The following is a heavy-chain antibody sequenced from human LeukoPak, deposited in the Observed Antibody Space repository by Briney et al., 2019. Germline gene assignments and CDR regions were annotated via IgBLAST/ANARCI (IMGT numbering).Heavy chain of an antibody. CDR1: GGSISSSSYY. J-gene: IGHJ6*03. D-gene: IGHD3-10*01. CDR3: ARGGYYGSGSYIYKAYYYYYMDV. V-gene: IGHV4-39*07. CDR2: IYYSGST. Sequence: PSETLSLTCTVSGGSISSSSYYWGWIRQPPGKGLEWIGSIYYSGSTYYNPSLKSRVTISVDTSKNQFSLKLSSVTAADTAVYYCARGGYYGSGSYIYKAYYYYYMDVWGKGTTVTISS.